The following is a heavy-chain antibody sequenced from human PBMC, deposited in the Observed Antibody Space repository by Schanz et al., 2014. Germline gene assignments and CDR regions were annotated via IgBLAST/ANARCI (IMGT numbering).Heavy chain of an antibody. J-gene: IGHJ3*02. D-gene: IGHD6-19*01. CDR2: INANTGNT. Sequence: QLMQSGSEVRKPGASVKVSCKASGYIFGSHGMTWVRQAPGQGPELMGWINANTGNTQYAQKFQGRVNMTRNTVATTVHLELTRMRTDDTAIYYCARVHIATYHYSSPGAFDIWGQGTIVTVSS. CDR1: GYIFGSHG. CDR3: ARVHIATYHYSSPGAFDI. V-gene: IGHV1-18*01.